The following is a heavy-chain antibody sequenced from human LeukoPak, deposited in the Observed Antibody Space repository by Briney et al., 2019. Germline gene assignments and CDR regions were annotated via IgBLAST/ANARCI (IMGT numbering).Heavy chain of an antibody. Sequence: GGSLRLSCAASGFTFSAYAMSWVRQAPGKGLEWVSTIRGSGGNMYYADSVKGRFTISRDNSRNTLYLQMNGLRAEDTAVYYCARDFDYVWGSYRLWYFDLWGRGTLVTVSP. CDR3: ARDFDYVWGSYRLWYFDL. CDR2: IRGSGGNM. J-gene: IGHJ2*01. V-gene: IGHV3-23*01. CDR1: GFTFSAYA. D-gene: IGHD3-16*02.